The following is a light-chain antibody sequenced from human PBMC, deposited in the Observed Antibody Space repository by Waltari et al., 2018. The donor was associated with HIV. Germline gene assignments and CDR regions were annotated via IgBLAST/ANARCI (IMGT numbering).Light chain of an antibody. V-gene: IGLV2-8*01. CDR2: EVN. Sequence: QSALTQPPSASGSPGRSVTISCTGTSSDVGGSKYVSWYQQHPGKAPKLMIYEVNKRPSGVPDRFSGSKSANTASLTVSGLQADDEADYYCNSYAGSNNWVFGGGTKLTVL. CDR1: SSDVGGSKY. J-gene: IGLJ3*02. CDR3: NSYAGSNNWV.